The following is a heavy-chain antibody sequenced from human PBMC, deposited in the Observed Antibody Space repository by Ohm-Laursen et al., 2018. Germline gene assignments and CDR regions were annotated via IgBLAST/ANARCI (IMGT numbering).Heavy chain of an antibody. Sequence: SLRLSCAASGFTFSNYAMSWVRQAPGQGLEWVSGISGRGDYTYYADSVKGRFTVSRDDSKSTLYLQMNSLRAEDTAVYYCAKCMGRSRHGVDYWGQGTLVTVSS. CDR3: AKCMGRSRHGVDY. CDR1: GFTFSNYA. D-gene: IGHD2-2*01. J-gene: IGHJ4*02. CDR2: ISGRGDYT. V-gene: IGHV3-23*01.